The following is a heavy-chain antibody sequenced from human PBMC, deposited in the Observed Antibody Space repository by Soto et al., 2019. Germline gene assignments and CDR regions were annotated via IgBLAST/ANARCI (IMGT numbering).Heavy chain of an antibody. Sequence: GASVKVSCKASGYDYTSHGISWVRQAPGQGLEWMGWISAYNGDTNYAQKFQGRLTMTTDASTSTANMELRSLRSDDTAVYYCARDPSNSSGSRIWFDPWGQGALVTVSS. CDR2: ISAYNGDT. CDR1: GYDYTSHG. D-gene: IGHD3-22*01. CDR3: ARDPSNSSGSRIWFDP. J-gene: IGHJ5*02. V-gene: IGHV1-18*04.